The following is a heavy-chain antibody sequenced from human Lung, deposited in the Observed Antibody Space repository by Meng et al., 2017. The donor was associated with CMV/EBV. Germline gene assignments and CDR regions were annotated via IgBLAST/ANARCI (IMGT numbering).Heavy chain of an antibody. D-gene: IGHD3-10*01. CDR1: GGFIRDSRYY. V-gene: IGHV4-39*07. Sequence: SETLSLXCTVSGGFIRDSRYYWGWIRQFPGEGLEWIGSMFPDEKTYYKQSLKSRLTISGVTSKNQFSLKLSSVTAADTAVYYCVRDSGVRPVGVFYFYGVDFWGQGTXVNGSS. CDR3: VRDSGVRPVGVFYFYGVDF. J-gene: IGHJ6*02. CDR2: MFPDEKT.